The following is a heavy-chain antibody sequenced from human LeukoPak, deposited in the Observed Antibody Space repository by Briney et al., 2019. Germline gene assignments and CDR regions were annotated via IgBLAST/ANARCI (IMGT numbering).Heavy chain of an antibody. CDR1: GGSISSGGYY. D-gene: IGHD2-15*01. Sequence: TLSLTCTVSGGSISSGGYYWSWIRQHPGKGLEWIWYIYCSGSTYYNPSLKSRVTISVDTSKNQFSLKLSSVTAADTAVYYCARWKDSGGSCYDYWGQGTLVTVSS. V-gene: IGHV4-31*03. CDR2: IYCSGST. CDR3: ARWKDSGGSCYDY. J-gene: IGHJ4*02.